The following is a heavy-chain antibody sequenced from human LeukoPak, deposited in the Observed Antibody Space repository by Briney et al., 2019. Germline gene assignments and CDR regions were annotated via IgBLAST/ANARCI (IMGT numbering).Heavy chain of an antibody. D-gene: IGHD4-11*01. Sequence: PSETLSLTCAVYGGSFSGYYWSWIRQPPGKGPEWIGEINRSGSTNYNPSLKSRVTISVDTSKNQFSLKLSSVTAADTAVYYCARGATVHIFDYWGQGTLVTVSS. J-gene: IGHJ4*02. CDR1: GGSFSGYY. V-gene: IGHV4-34*01. CDR3: ARGATVHIFDY. CDR2: INRSGST.